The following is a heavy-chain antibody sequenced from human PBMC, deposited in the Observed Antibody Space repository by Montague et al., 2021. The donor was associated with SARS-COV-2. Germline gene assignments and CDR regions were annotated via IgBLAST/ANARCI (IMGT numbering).Heavy chain of an antibody. Sequence: TLSLTCTVSGDSITSKTHYWDWVRQPAGKGLEWIGRLLTSGATXFXXXXKXRLTISRDTSKNELYLKLSSVTAADTAVYYCARDSPHFDFWRGHYGDKYYMDIWGKGTTVTVS. CDR3: ARDSPHFDFWRGHYGDKYYMDI. J-gene: IGHJ6*03. CDR2: LLTSGAT. CDR1: GDSITSKTHY. D-gene: IGHD3-3*01. V-gene: IGHV4-61*02.